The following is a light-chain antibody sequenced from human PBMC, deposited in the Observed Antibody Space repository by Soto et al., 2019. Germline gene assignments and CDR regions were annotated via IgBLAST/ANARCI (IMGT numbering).Light chain of an antibody. CDR3: QQYHSYWT. Sequence: DIQVTQSPPTLSASVGDRVTITCRASQTISTWMAWYQQKPGKAPKLLVYDASTLQSGVASRFSGSGSGTEFTLTISSLQTDDFSTYYCQQYHSYWTCGQGTKGDIK. CDR2: DAS. J-gene: IGKJ1*01. CDR1: QTISTW. V-gene: IGKV1-5*01.